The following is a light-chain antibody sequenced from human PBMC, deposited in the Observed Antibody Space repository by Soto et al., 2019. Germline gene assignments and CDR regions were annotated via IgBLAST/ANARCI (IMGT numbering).Light chain of an antibody. CDR2: EVS. V-gene: IGLV2-14*01. Sequence: QSALTQPASVSGSPGQSITISCTGTSSDIGGYNYVSWYQQHPGKVPKLMIYEVSNRPSGVSNRFSGSKSGNTASLTISGVRAEDEADYYCTSYTSSSTFVVIGGGTKVTVL. CDR3: TSYTSSSTFVV. J-gene: IGLJ2*01. CDR1: SSDIGGYNY.